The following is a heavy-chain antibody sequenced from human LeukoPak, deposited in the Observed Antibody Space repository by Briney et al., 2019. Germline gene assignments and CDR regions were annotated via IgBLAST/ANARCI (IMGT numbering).Heavy chain of an antibody. CDR2: IYYSGST. CDR3: ARGTVDGSGSYSAPFDY. D-gene: IGHD3-10*01. CDR1: GGSMSRNY. V-gene: IGHV4-59*01. J-gene: IGHJ4*02. Sequence: PSETLSLTCTVSGGSMSRNYWSWIRQPPGKGLEWIGYIYYSGSTNYNPSLTSRVTISVDTSKNQFSLKLTSVTAADTAIYYCARGTVDGSGSYSAPFDYWGQGTLVTVSS.